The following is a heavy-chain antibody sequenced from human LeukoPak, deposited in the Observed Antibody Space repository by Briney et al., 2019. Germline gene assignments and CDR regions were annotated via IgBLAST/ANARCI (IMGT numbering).Heavy chain of an antibody. CDR1: GFTFSSYA. CDR2: ISGSGGST. CDR3: AKDSSFSYYDFWSGYQSYYYYGMDV. V-gene: IGHV3-23*01. D-gene: IGHD3-3*01. Sequence: GGSLRLSCAASGFTFSSYAISWVRQAPGKGLEWVSAISGSGGSTYYADSVKGRFTISRDNSKNTLYLQMNSLRAEDTAVYYCAKDSSFSYYDFWSGYQSYYYYGMDVWGQGTTVTVSS. J-gene: IGHJ6*02.